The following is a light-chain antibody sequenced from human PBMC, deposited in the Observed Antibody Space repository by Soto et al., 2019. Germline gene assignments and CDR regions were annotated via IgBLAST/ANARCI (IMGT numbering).Light chain of an antibody. Sequence: EIVLTQSPGTLSLSPGERATLSCRASQSVTSNYLAWYHQEPGQAPRLLIYGASSRATGIPDRFSGSGSGTEFTLTISRLEPEDFAVYYCQQYGSSPYTFGQGTKLEIK. CDR3: QQYGSSPYT. CDR1: QSVTSNY. CDR2: GAS. J-gene: IGKJ2*01. V-gene: IGKV3-20*01.